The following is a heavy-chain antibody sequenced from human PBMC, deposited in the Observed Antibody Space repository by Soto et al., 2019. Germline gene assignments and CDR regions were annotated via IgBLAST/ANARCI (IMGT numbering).Heavy chain of an antibody. Sequence: EVQLVESGGGLVQPGGSLRLSCAASGFTFSTYSMNWVRQAPGKGLERISHITSSSTIYYADSVKGRFTISRDNAKNSLYLQMNSLRAEDTAVYYCARDFFGDYSFDYWGQGTLVTVSS. J-gene: IGHJ4*02. CDR2: ITSSSTI. V-gene: IGHV3-48*01. CDR3: ARDFFGDYSFDY. D-gene: IGHD4-17*01. CDR1: GFTFSTYS.